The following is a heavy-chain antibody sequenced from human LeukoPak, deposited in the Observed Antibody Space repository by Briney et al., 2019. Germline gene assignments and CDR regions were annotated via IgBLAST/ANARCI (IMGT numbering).Heavy chain of an antibody. Sequence: GGSLRLSCAASGLTFSNYAMNWVRQAAGKGLEWVSAISDSGGSTYYADSVKGRFTISRGNSKNTLYLQMNSLRAEDTAVYYCAKDPIQPFNWFDPWGQGTLVTVSS. CDR3: AKDPIQPFNWFDP. V-gene: IGHV3-23*01. CDR1: GLTFSNYA. J-gene: IGHJ5*02. CDR2: ISDSGGST. D-gene: IGHD5-18*01.